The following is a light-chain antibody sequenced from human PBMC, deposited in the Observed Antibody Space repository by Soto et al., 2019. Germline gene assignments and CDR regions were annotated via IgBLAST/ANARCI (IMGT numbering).Light chain of an antibody. CDR3: QQYDNIPRT. CDR1: QEISNY. Sequence: DIQMTQSPSSLSASVGDRVTITCQASQEISNYLNWYQQKAGKAPKLLIYDASNLETGAPSRFSGSGSGTDFTFTISSLQPEDIATYYCQQYDNIPRTFGQGTKVEIK. CDR2: DAS. V-gene: IGKV1-33*01. J-gene: IGKJ1*01.